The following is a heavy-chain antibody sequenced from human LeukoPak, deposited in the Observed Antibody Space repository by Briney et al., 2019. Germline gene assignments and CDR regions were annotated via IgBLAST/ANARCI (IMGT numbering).Heavy chain of an antibody. Sequence: SETLSLTCTVSGGSITSHYWSWIRQPPGKGLEWIGYIYYSGNTVDYNPSLKSRVTMSVDTSKNQFSLKLSSVTAADTAVYYCARDNLQLLEHYYYYYMDVWGKGTTVTVSS. V-gene: IGHV4-59*11. D-gene: IGHD1-1*01. J-gene: IGHJ6*03. CDR1: GGSITSHY. CDR3: ARDNLQLLEHYYYYYMDV. CDR2: IYYSGNT.